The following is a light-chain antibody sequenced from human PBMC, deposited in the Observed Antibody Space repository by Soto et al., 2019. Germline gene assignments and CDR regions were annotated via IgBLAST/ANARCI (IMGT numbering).Light chain of an antibody. CDR1: QGVSTNY. CDR2: GAY. V-gene: IGKV3-20*01. Sequence: DIVLTQSPGTLSLSPGDRATLSCRASQGVSTNYVAWYQQKPGQSPRLLIYGAYSRAAGIPDRFSGSGSGTDFTLTISRVEPEDFAVFYCHQYGHSPYTFGQGTKLEIK. CDR3: HQYGHSPYT. J-gene: IGKJ2*01.